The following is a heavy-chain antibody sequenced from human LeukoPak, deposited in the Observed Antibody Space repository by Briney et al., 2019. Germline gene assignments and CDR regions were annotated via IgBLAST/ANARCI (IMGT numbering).Heavy chain of an antibody. D-gene: IGHD6-19*01. CDR1: GGSFSGYY. CDR3: ASGYSSDSRYYGMDV. Sequence: SETLSLTCAVYGGSFSGYYWSWIRQPPGKGLEWIGEINHSGSTNYNPSLKSQVTISVDTSKNQSSLKLSSVTAADTAVYYCASGYSSDSRYYGMDVWGQGTTVTVSS. V-gene: IGHV4-34*01. J-gene: IGHJ6*02. CDR2: INHSGST.